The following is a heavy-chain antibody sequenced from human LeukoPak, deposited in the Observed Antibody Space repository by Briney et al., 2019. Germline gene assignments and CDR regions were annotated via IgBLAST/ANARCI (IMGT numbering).Heavy chain of an antibody. Sequence: VASVKVSCKASGYTFTSYGISWVRQAPGQGLEWMGWISAYNGNTNYAQKLQGRVTLTTDTSTSTAYMELWSLRSDDTALYYCARGGWYYYESSGYYLIDNWGQGTLVTVSS. CDR1: GYTFTSYG. V-gene: IGHV1-18*01. D-gene: IGHD3-22*01. CDR2: ISAYNGNT. CDR3: ARGGWYYYESSGYYLIDN. J-gene: IGHJ4*02.